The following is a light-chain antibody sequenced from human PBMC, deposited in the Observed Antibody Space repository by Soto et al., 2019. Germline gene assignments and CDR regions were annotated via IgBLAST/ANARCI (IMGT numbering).Light chain of an antibody. CDR2: AAS. V-gene: IGKV1-12*01. CDR1: QVISSR. J-gene: IGKJ4*01. Sequence: DIPLTQSPSSVSASVADRVTITCRASQVISSRLAWYQQKPGKAPNLLIYAASSLQSGVPSRFSGSGSETDFTLTIGSLQPEDFATYYCQQSNSFPLTFGGGTKVEIK. CDR3: QQSNSFPLT.